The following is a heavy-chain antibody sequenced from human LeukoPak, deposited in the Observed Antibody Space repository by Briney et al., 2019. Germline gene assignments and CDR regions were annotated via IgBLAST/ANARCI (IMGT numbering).Heavy chain of an antibody. D-gene: IGHD2-15*01. CDR1: GFTFSSYW. V-gene: IGHV3-7*01. J-gene: IGHJ4*02. CDR2: IKDDGSEK. Sequence: GGSLRLSCAASGFTFSSYWMSWVRQAPGKGLEWVANIKDDGSEKYYVDSVKGRFTISRDDAKNSLYLQMNSLGAEDTAMYYCAPICSSGNCFQTRFDYWGQGTLVTVSS. CDR3: APICSSGNCFQTRFDY.